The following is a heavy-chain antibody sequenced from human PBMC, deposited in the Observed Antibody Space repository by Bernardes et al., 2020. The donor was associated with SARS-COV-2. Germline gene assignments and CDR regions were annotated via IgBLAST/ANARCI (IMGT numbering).Heavy chain of an antibody. D-gene: IGHD3-3*01. CDR3: AADNPNPNYDFWSGYPNIFGNYYYYGMDV. Sequence: SVKVSCKASGFTFTSSAVQWVRQARGQRLEWIGWIVVGSGNTNYAQKFQERVTITRDMSTSTAYMELSSLRSEDTAVYYCAADNPNPNYDFWSGYPNIFGNYYYYGMDVWGQGTTVTVSS. V-gene: IGHV1-58*01. J-gene: IGHJ6*02. CDR2: IVVGSGNT. CDR1: GFTFTSSA.